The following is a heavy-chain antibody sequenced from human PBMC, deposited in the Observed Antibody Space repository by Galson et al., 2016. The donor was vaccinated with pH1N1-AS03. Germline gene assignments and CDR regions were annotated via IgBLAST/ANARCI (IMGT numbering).Heavy chain of an antibody. CDR3: ANPRASGTTMVTRLGY. Sequence: SLRLSCAASGFTFSTYAMSWVRQAPGKGLEWVSSISGADLSTYYAASVKGRFTVSRDNSKNTLYLQMTGLRAEDTAIYYCANPRASGTTMVTRLGYWGQGILVTVSS. CDR2: ISGADLST. J-gene: IGHJ4*02. V-gene: IGHV3-23*01. D-gene: IGHD5-18*01. CDR1: GFTFSTYA.